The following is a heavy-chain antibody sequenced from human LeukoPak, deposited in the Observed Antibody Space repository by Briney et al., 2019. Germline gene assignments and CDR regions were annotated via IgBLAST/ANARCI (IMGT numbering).Heavy chain of an antibody. V-gene: IGHV3-23*01. D-gene: IGHD4-23*01. CDR2: ISGSGGST. J-gene: IGHJ3*02. Sequence: SGGSLRLSCAASGLTVSSNCMSWVRQAPGKGLEWVSAISGSGGSTYYADSVKGRFTISRDNSKNTLYLQMNSLRAEDTAVYYCAKAIMRWSHDAFDIWGQGTMVTVSS. CDR1: GLTVSSNC. CDR3: AKAIMRWSHDAFDI.